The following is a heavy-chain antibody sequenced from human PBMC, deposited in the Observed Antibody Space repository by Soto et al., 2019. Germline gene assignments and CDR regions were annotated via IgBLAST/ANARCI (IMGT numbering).Heavy chain of an antibody. CDR2: IDWNSGST. CDR3: VKGRGSYFVYFGLDV. J-gene: IGHJ6*02. CDR1: GFRFDDFA. Sequence: EVQLVESGGGLVQSGRSRRLSCVASGFRFDDFAMHWVQQAPGKGLEWVSSIDWNSGSTAYADSVKGRFTVFRDNARNSLDLQMNSLRVEDTALYYCVKGRGSYFVYFGLDVWGPGTTVTVSS. D-gene: IGHD1-26*01. V-gene: IGHV3-9*01.